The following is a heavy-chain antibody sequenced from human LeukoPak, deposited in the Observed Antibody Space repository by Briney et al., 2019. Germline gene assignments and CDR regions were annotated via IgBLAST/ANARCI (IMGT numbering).Heavy chain of an antibody. D-gene: IGHD2-2*03. CDR3: ARDRALDIVVVPAAGDY. J-gene: IGHJ4*02. CDR2: ISAYNGNT. Sequence: ASVKVSCKASGYTFTGYYMHWVRQAPGQGLEWMGWISAYNGNTNYAQKLQGRVTMTTDTSTSTAYMELRSLRSDDTAVYYCARDRALDIVVVPAAGDYWGQGTLVTVSS. CDR1: GYTFTGYY. V-gene: IGHV1-18*04.